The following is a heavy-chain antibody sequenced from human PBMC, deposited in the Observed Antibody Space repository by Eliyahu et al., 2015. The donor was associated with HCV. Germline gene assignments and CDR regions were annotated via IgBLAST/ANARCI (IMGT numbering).Heavy chain of an antibody. V-gene: IGHV3-48*03. CDR2: ISSSGRVI. J-gene: IGHJ4*02. CDR3: SRGPHTRMEY. Sequence: EVRLVESGXGLVQPGGSLRLSCAASGFTFSSYEMNWVRQAPGKGLEWVSYISSSGRVIYYADSVRGRFTISRDNAKNSLFLQMNGLRAEDTAVYYCSRGPHTRMEYWGQGTLVTVS. CDR1: GFTFSSYE. D-gene: IGHD1-1*01.